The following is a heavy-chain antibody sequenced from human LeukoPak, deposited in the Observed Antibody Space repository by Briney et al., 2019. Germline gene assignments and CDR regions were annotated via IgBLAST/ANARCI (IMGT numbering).Heavy chain of an antibody. CDR1: GFIFSSFS. Sequence: GGSLRLSCAASGFIFSSFSMNWVRQAPGKGLEWVSSISSSSSYMYYADSVKGRFTISRDNAKKSLYLQMSSLRAEDTAVYYCARGGGLDVWGQGATVTVSS. D-gene: IGHD3-16*01. V-gene: IGHV3-21*01. CDR2: ISSSSSYM. J-gene: IGHJ6*02. CDR3: ARGGGLDV.